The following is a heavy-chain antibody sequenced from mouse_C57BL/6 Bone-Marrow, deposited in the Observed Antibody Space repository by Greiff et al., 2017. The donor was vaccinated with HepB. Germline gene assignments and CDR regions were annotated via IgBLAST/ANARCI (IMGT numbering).Heavy chain of an antibody. CDR1: GFSLTSYG. CDR2: IWSGGST. CDR3: ASDSSGYYYFDY. V-gene: IGHV2-4*01. J-gene: IGHJ2*01. D-gene: IGHD3-2*02. Sequence: VQGVESGPGLVQPSQSLSITCTVSGFSLTSYGVHWVRQPPGKGLEWLGVIWSGGSTDYNAAFISRLSISKDNSKSQVFFKMNSLQADDTAIYYCASDSSGYYYFDYWGQGTTLTVSS.